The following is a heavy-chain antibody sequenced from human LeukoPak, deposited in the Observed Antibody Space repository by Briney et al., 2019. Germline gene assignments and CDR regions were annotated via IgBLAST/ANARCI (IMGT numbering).Heavy chain of an antibody. CDR3: AKDLCYHSGSFRVSSLVT. J-gene: IGHJ5*02. CDR1: GDSISGDHY. Sequence: PSQTPSLTCTVSGDSISGDHYRNWIRPPAPKGLEWIGLIYSSMSKQYNPSTQYNPSLRSRVTISKDTSKNQFSLELKFVTAADTAVYYCAKDLCYHSGSFRVSSLVTWGQGTLVTVSS. CDR2: IYSSMSKQYNPST. D-gene: IGHD3-10*01. V-gene: IGHV4-61*02.